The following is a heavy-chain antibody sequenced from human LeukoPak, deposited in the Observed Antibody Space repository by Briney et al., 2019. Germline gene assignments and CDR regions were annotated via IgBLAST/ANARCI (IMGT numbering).Heavy chain of an antibody. CDR2: IIPIFGTA. D-gene: IGHD3-10*01. CDR3: ARYYYGSGGSLGYFDY. V-gene: IGHV1-69*06. CDR1: GGTFSSYA. Sequence: APVKVSCKASGGTFSSYAISWVRQAPGQGLEWMGGIIPIFGTANYAQKFQGRVTITADKSTSTAYMELSSLRSEDTAVYYCARYYYGSGGSLGYFDYWGQGTLVTISS. J-gene: IGHJ4*02.